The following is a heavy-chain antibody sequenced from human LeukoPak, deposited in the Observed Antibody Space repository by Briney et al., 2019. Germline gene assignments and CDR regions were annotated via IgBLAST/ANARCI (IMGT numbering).Heavy chain of an antibody. CDR2: VSQSGNT. CDR1: GDSISSSDHY. CDR3: ARLVGSSWYHEVLLGRDY. D-gene: IGHD6-13*01. J-gene: IGHJ4*02. Sequence: SETLSLTCTLSGDSISSSDHYWVWIRQSPGKGLEWIGSVSQSGNTYYKSSLKSRVTVSIDTSKNQFSLKLSSMTAADTAVYYCARLVGSSWYHEVLLGRDYWGQGTLVTVSS. V-gene: IGHV4-39*01.